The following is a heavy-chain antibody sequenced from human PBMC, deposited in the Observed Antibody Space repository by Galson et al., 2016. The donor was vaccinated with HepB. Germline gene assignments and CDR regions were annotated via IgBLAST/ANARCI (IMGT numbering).Heavy chain of an antibody. CDR3: ARQGGSGRAAFDL. D-gene: IGHD3-10*01. CDR1: AYSFTSYW. CDR2: IYPTDSYA. V-gene: IGHV5-10-1*01. Sequence: QSGAEVKKPGESLRISCKGSAYSFTSYWITWVRQMPGKGLEWMGRIYPTDSYANYSPSFQGHVTVSADESISTAFLQWSSLKASDTAMYYCARQGGSGRAAFDLWGQGTMVTVSS. J-gene: IGHJ3*01.